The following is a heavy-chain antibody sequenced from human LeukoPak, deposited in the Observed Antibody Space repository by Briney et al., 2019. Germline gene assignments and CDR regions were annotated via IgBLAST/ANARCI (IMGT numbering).Heavy chain of an antibody. J-gene: IGHJ4*02. D-gene: IGHD2-2*01. Sequence: ASVKVSCKASGYTFTGCYMHWVRQAPGQGLEWMGWINPNSGGTNYAQKFQGRVTMTRDTSISTAYMELSRLRSDDTAVYYCASGILYCSSTSCYDYWGQGTLVTVSS. CDR3: ASGILYCSSTSCYDY. CDR1: GYTFTGCY. V-gene: IGHV1-2*02. CDR2: INPNSGGT.